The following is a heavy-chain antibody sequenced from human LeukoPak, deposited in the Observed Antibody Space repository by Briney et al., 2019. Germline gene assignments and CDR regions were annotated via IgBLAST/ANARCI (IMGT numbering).Heavy chain of an antibody. Sequence: GGSLRLSCTASGFTFGDYAMSWVRQAPGKGMEWVGFIRSKAYGGTTEYAASVKGRFTISRDDSKSIAYLQTNSLRVEDTAVYYCAKPVAGSSLGAFDIWGQGTMVTVSS. CDR2: IRSKAYGGTT. D-gene: IGHD6-19*01. J-gene: IGHJ3*02. V-gene: IGHV3-49*04. CDR1: GFTFGDYA. CDR3: AKPVAGSSLGAFDI.